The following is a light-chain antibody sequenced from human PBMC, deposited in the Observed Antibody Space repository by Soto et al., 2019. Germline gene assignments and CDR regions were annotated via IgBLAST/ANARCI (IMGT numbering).Light chain of an antibody. CDR3: SSYTSSSPCV. J-gene: IGLJ1*01. CDR2: EVS. Sequence: QSALTQPASVSGSPGQSITISCTGTSSDVGGYRFVSWYQHHPGEAPKLIIYEVSNRPSGVSSRFSGSKSGNTASLTISGLQAEDEADYYCSSYTSSSPCVFGTGTKLTVL. V-gene: IGLV2-14*01. CDR1: SSDVGGYRF.